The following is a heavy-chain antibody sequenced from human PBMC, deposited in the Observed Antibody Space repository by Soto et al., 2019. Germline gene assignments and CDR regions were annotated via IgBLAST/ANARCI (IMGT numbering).Heavy chain of an antibody. CDR3: TTASDYFGYYDSSGPRDAFDI. V-gene: IGHV3-15*01. CDR1: GFTFSNAW. Sequence: PGGSLRLSCAASGFTFSNAWMSWVRQAPGKGMEWVGRIKSKTDGGTTDYAAPVKGRFTISRDDSKNTLYLQMNSLKTEDTAVYYCTTASDYFGYYDSSGPRDAFDIWGQGTMVTVSS. J-gene: IGHJ3*02. CDR2: IKSKTDGGTT. D-gene: IGHD3-22*01.